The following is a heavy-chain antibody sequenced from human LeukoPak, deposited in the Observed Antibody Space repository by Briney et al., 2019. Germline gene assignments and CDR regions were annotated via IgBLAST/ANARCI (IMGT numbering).Heavy chain of an antibody. CDR1: GGSFSGYY. CDR3: ARGQGGPDY. J-gene: IGHJ4*02. CDR2: INHSGST. D-gene: IGHD2-15*01. Sequence: SETLSLTCAVYGGSFSGYYWSWIRQPPGKGLEWIGEINHSGSTNHNPSLKSRVTISVDTSKNQFALKLSSVTAADTAVYYCARGQGGPDYWGQGTLVTVSS. V-gene: IGHV4-34*01.